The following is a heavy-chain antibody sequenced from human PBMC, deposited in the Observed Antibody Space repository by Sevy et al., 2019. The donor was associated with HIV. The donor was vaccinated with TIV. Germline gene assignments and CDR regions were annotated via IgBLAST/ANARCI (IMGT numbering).Heavy chain of an antibody. CDR2: INPNSGGT. V-gene: IGHV1-2*02. CDR1: GYTFTGYY. Sequence: ASVKVSCKASGYTFTGYYMHWVRQAPGQGLEWMVWINPNSGGTNYAQKFQGRVTMTRDTSISTAYMELSRLRSDDTDVYYCAREIVVPAATDYWGQGTLVTVSS. CDR3: AREIVVPAATDY. D-gene: IGHD2-2*01. J-gene: IGHJ4*02.